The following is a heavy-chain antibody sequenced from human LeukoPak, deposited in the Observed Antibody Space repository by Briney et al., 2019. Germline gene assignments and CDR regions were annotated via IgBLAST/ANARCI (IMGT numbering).Heavy chain of an antibody. CDR3: AGGPVTTLEHFYC. CDR1: GGSFSGYY. CDR2: INHSGST. J-gene: IGHJ4*02. Sequence: KPSETLSLTCGVYGGSFSGYYWNWIRQPPGKGLEWIGEINHSGSTKYNPSLKSRVTISVDTSKNQFSLKVSSVTAADTAVYYCAGGPVTTLEHFYCWGQGTLVTVSS. V-gene: IGHV4-34*01. D-gene: IGHD4-17*01.